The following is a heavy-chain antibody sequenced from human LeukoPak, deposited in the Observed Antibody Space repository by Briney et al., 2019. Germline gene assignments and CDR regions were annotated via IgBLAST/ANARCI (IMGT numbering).Heavy chain of an antibody. Sequence: GGSLRLSCAASGFTFSSYGMHWVRQAPGKGLEWVAVISYDGSNKYYADSVKGRFTISRDNSKNTLYLQMNSLRAEDTAVYYCAKDDFGTYSSSWSPHPKYYFDYWGQGTLVTVSS. V-gene: IGHV3-30*18. D-gene: IGHD6-13*01. CDR1: GFTFSSYG. J-gene: IGHJ4*02. CDR2: ISYDGSNK. CDR3: AKDDFGTYSSSWSPHPKYYFDY.